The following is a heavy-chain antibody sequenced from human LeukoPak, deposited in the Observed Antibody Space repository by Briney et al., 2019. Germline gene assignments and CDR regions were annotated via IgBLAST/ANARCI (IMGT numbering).Heavy chain of an antibody. CDR2: INHSGST. D-gene: IGHD2-2*02. J-gene: IGHJ1*01. CDR1: GGTFSGYY. V-gene: IGHV4-34*01. Sequence: SETLSLTCAVYGGTFSGYYWSWIRQPPGKGLEWIGEINHSGSTNYNPSLKSRVTISVDTSKNQFSLKLSSVTAADTAVYYCARGSAAILRYFQHWGQGTLVTVSS. CDR3: ARGSAAILRYFQH.